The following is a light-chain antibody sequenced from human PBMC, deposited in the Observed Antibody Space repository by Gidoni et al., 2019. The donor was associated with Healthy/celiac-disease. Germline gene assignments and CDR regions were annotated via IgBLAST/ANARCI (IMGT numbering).Light chain of an antibody. Sequence: EIVLTQSPATLSLSPGERATLSCGASQSVSSSYLAWYQQKPGLAPRLLIYDASSRATGIPDWFSGSGSGANFTLTIRRREREDFAGYYCQQYGSSPITFGQGTRLEIK. CDR1: QSVSSSY. CDR3: QQYGSSPIT. V-gene: IGKV3D-20*01. CDR2: DAS. J-gene: IGKJ5*01.